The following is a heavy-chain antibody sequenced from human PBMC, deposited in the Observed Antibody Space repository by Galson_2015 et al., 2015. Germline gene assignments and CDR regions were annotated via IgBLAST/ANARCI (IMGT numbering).Heavy chain of an antibody. CDR3: ARDRESHWSPSEY. D-gene: IGHD2-8*02. V-gene: IGHV3-33*01. CDR1: GFTFSSYG. J-gene: IGHJ4*02. Sequence: SLRLSCAASGFTFSSYGMHWVRQAPGKGLEWVAIIWYDGSQKYYEDSVRGRFTISRDNSENTLYLEMNSLRAEDTAVYYCARDRESHWSPSEYWGQGTLVTVSS. CDR2: IWYDGSQK.